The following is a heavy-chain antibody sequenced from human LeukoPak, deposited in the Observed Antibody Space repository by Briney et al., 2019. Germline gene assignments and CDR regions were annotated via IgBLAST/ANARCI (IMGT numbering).Heavy chain of an antibody. CDR3: ARDSGTYSRDFDY. CDR1: GGSMSSYY. D-gene: IGHD1-26*01. J-gene: IGHJ4*02. V-gene: IGHV4-59*01. Sequence: RPSETLSLTCTVSGGSMSSYYWNWIRQPPGKGLEWIGYIYYSGSTNYNPSLKSRLTISVDTSNNQFSLRLSSVTASDTAVYYCARDSGTYSRDFDYWGQGTLVTVSS. CDR2: IYYSGST.